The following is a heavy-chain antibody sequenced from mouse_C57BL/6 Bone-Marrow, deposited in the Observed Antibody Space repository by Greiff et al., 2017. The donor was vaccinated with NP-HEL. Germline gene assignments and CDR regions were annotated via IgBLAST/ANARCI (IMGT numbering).Heavy chain of an antibody. CDR1: GYTFTSYW. Sequence: VQLQQPGAELVKPGASVKLSCKASGYTFTSYWMHWVKQRPGQGLEWIGMIHPNSGSTNYNEKFKSKATLTVDKSSSTAYMQLSSLTSEDSAVYYCARWRSGRNLAYWGQGTLVTVSA. J-gene: IGHJ3*01. D-gene: IGHD3-1*01. CDR2: IHPNSGST. CDR3: ARWRSGRNLAY. V-gene: IGHV1-64*01.